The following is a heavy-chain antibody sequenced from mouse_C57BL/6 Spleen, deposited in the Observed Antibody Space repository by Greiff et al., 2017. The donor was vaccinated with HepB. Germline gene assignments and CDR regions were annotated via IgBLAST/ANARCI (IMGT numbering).Heavy chain of an antibody. D-gene: IGHD2-5*01. V-gene: IGHV1-55*01. J-gene: IGHJ3*01. CDR2: IYPGSGST. Sequence: QVQLQQPGAELVKPGASVKMSCKASGYTFTSYWITWVKQRPGQGLEWIGDIYPGSGSTNYNEKFKSKATLTVDTSSSPAYMQLTSLTSEDSAVYYCARGAYYSNPPFAYWGQGTLVTVSA. CDR1: GYTFTSYW. CDR3: ARGAYYSNPPFAY.